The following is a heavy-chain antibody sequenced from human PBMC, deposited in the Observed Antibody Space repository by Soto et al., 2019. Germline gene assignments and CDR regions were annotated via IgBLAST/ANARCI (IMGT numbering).Heavy chain of an antibody. D-gene: IGHD3-3*01. CDR1: GYTFTSYG. CDR2: ISAYNGNT. V-gene: IGHV1-18*01. CDR3: AGDSTIPSRYYYYYYYMDV. Sequence: QVPLVQSGAEVKKPGASVKVSCKASGYTFTSYGISWVRQAPGQGLEWMGWISAYNGNTNYAQKLQGRVTMTTDTSTSTAYMELRSMRSDDTAVYYCAGDSTIPSRYYYYYYYMDVWGKGTTVTVSS. J-gene: IGHJ6*03.